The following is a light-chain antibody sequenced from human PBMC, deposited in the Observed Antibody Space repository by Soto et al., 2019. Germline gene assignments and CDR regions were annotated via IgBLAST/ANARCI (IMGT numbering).Light chain of an antibody. J-gene: IGKJ4*01. CDR2: DSS. V-gene: IGKV3-11*01. CDR1: QSIRTY. CDR3: QYRKNWPPGAT. Sequence: EIVLTQSPATLSLSPGERASLSCRASQSIRTYLAWYQQKPGQSPSLLIYDSSNRATGIPARFSGSGSGTDLTITIISLEPVEFAVFDCQYRKNWPPGATFGGGTKVEIK.